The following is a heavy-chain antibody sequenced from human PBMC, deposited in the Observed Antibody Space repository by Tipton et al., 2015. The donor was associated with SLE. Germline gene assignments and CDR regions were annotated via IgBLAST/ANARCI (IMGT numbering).Heavy chain of an antibody. D-gene: IGHD2-2*01. J-gene: IGHJ5*02. CDR3: ARDRLPYQLLFWFDP. V-gene: IGHV3-21*01. Sequence: SLRLSCAASGFTFSSYSMNWVRQAPGKGLEWVSSISSSSSYIYYADSVKGRFTISRDNAKNSLYLQMNSLRAEDTAVYYCARDRLPYQLLFWFDPWGQGTLVTVSS. CDR1: GFTFSSYS. CDR2: ISSSSSYI.